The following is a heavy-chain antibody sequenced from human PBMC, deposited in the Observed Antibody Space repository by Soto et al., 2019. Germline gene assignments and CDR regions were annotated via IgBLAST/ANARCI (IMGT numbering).Heavy chain of an antibody. V-gene: IGHV1-8*01. Sequence: ASVKVSCTASGYTFTSYDINWVRQATGQGLEWMGWMNPNSGNTGYAQKFQGRVTMTRNTSISTAYMELSSLRSEDTAVYYCARSGQVGNWFDPWGPGTLVTVSS. D-gene: IGHD3-3*01. CDR3: ARSGQVGNWFDP. CDR1: GYTFTSYD. J-gene: IGHJ5*02. CDR2: MNPNSGNT.